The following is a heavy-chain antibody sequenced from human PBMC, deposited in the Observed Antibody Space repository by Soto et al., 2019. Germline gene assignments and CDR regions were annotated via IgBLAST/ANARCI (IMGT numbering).Heavy chain of an antibody. D-gene: IGHD3-10*01. CDR1: GDTFSGYP. CDR3: ARDGGFGELKY. V-gene: IGHV1-69*11. CDR2: IIPVLGTT. J-gene: IGHJ4*02. Sequence: SVEVSCKASGDTFSGYPINWVRQAPGEGLEWMGRIIPVLGTTNDAQRFEGRVTFTADESTNTAYMELRGLLSEDTAVYYCARDGGFGELKYWGQGTMVTV.